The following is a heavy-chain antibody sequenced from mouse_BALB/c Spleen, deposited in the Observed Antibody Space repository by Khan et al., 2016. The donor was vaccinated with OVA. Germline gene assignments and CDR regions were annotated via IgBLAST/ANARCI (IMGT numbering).Heavy chain of an antibody. CDR2: ISSGGNT. CDR1: GFTFSNYG. V-gene: IGHV5-6-5*01. CDR3: ARDYWFVY. J-gene: IGHJ3*01. Sequence: EVQLVESGGGLVKPGGSLKVSCTASGFTFSNYGMSWVRQTPEKRLEWVASISSGGNTYYPDNAKGQFTISRENARNILYLQMSSLRSEDTAMYYCARDYWFVYWGQGTLVTVSA.